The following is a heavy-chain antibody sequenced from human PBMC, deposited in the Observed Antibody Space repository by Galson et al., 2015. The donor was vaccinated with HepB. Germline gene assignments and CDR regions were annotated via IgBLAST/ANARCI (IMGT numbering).Heavy chain of an antibody. CDR2: IDWDDDK. CDR3: ARSPLSSYDTTGSSFDF. D-gene: IGHD3-22*01. Sequence: ALVKPTQTLTLTCTFSGFSLSTSGLSVSWIRQPPGKALEWLGRIDWDDDKYYNPSLETRVTISKDTSKNQVVLSMTNMDPEDTATYYCARSPLSSYDTTGSSFDFWGQGTLVTVSS. V-gene: IGHV2-70*11. CDR1: GFSLSTSGLS. J-gene: IGHJ4*02.